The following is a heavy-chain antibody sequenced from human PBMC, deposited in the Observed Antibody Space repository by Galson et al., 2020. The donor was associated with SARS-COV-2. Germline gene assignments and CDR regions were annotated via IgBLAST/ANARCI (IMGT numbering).Heavy chain of an antibody. D-gene: IGHD2-2*01. J-gene: IGHJ2*01. CDR2: ISRSSSYI. V-gene: IGHV3-21*01. Sequence: GGSLRLSCAASGFSFSSYSMNWVRQAPGKGLEWVSSISRSSSYIYYADSVKGRFTISRDTAKNSLYLQMNSLRDEDTAVYYCARAQSERYCSTTNCISRSWYFDLWGRGPWSLSPQ. CDR1: GFSFSSYS. CDR3: ARAQSERYCSTTNCISRSWYFDL.